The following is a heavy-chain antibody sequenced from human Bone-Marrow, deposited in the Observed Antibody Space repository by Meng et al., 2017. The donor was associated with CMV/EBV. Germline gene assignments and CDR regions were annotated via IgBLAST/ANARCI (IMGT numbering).Heavy chain of an antibody. J-gene: IGHJ5*02. CDR1: GGTFSSYA. CDR2: IIPIFGTA. CDR3: ARELKGQLDNP. Sequence: QVQLVQSGAEVKKPGSPLQVSCKASGGTFSSYAISWVRQAPGQGLEWMGGIIPIFGTANYAQKFQGRVTITADESTSTAYMELSSLRSEDTAVYYCARELKGQLDNPWGQGTLVTVSS. V-gene: IGHV1-69*12. D-gene: IGHD6-6*01.